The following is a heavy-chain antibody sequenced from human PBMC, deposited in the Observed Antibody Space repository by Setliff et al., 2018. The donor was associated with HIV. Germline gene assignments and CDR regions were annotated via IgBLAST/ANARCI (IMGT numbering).Heavy chain of an antibody. D-gene: IGHD1-7*01. CDR2: IFYSGIT. CDR1: GGSFTSRSYY. J-gene: IGHJ3*02. Sequence: ETLSLTCTVSGGSFTSRSYYWGWIRQPPGKGLEWIGSIFYSGITNHNPSLKSRVTISVDTSKSHVSLMLRSVTAADTAVYYCARAGNYGAFDGFDIWGQGTMVT. CDR3: ARAGNYGAFDGFDI. V-gene: IGHV4-39*02.